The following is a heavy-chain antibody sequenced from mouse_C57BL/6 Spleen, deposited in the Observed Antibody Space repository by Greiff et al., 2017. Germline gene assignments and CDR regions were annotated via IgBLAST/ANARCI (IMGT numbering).Heavy chain of an antibody. V-gene: IGHV1-64*01. CDR3: ARADSSGAWFAY. D-gene: IGHD3-2*02. CDR1: GYTFTSYW. Sequence: VQLQQPGAELVKPGASVKLSCKASGYTFTSYWMHWVKQRPGQGLEWIGMIHPNSGSTNYNEKCKSKATLTVDKSSSTAYMQLSSLTSEDSAVYYWARADSSGAWFAYWGQGTLVTVTA. J-gene: IGHJ3*01. CDR2: IHPNSGST.